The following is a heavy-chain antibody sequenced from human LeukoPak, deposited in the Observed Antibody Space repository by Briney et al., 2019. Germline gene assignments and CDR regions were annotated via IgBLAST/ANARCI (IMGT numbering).Heavy chain of an antibody. CDR1: GFSFKDSW. CDR2: ITWNSDSI. Sequence: GGSLRLSCAASGFSFKDSWMYWVRQAPGKGLEWVSGITWNSDSIDYADSVKGRFTISRDNAKNSLYLQMNSLRADDTALYYCAKDWNYDGSGSFWDWGQGTLVIVSS. J-gene: IGHJ4*02. D-gene: IGHD3-10*01. CDR3: AKDWNYDGSGSFWD. V-gene: IGHV3-9*01.